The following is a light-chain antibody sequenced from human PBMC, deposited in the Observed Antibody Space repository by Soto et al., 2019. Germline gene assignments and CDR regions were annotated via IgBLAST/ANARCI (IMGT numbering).Light chain of an antibody. CDR3: QQYNNWPLT. Sequence: EIVMTQSPATLSVSPGERATLSCRASQTVNNNLAWYQQKPGQAPRLLIFGASARDTGIPARFSGSGSGTQFTLTISSLQSEDFAGYYCQQYNNWPLTVGGGTKVEIK. CDR1: QTVNNN. J-gene: IGKJ4*01. CDR2: GAS. V-gene: IGKV3-15*01.